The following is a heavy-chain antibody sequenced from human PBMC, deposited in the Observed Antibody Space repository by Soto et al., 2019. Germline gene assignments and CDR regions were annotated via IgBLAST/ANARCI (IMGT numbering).Heavy chain of an antibody. CDR2: ISGSGGST. CDR3: SGLRRWVGATSDRAFDI. V-gene: IGHV3-23*01. CDR1: GFTFSSYA. J-gene: IGHJ3*02. Sequence: EAQLLESGGDLVQPGESLRLYCAASGFTFSSYAMSWVRQAPGKGLEWVSAISGSGGSTYYADSVKGRFTISRDNSKNTVFLQMNSLRADDTAVYYCSGLRRWVGATSDRAFDIWGQGTMVTVSS. D-gene: IGHD1-26*01.